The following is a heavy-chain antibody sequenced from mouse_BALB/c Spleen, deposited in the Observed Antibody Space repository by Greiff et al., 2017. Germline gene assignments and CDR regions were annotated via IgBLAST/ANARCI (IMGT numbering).Heavy chain of an antibody. D-gene: IGHD2-4*01. J-gene: IGHJ4*01. CDR2: INPSSGYT. CDR1: GYTFTSYT. Sequence: QVQLQQSAAELARPGASVKMSCKASGYTFTSYTMHWVKQRPGQGLEWIGYINPSSGYTEYNQKFKYKTTLTADKSSSTAYMQLSSLTSEDSAVYYCARLGKIFYDYDGAMDYWGQGTSVTVSS. CDR3: ARLGKIFYDYDGAMDY. V-gene: IGHV1-4*02.